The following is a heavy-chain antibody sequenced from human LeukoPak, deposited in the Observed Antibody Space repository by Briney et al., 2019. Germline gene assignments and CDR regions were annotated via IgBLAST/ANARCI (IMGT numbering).Heavy chain of an antibody. V-gene: IGHV1-2*02. CDR3: ARDSYYDSSGYYSSEYFQH. J-gene: IGHJ1*01. D-gene: IGHD3-22*01. CDR2: MNPNSVGT. Sequence: ASVKVSCKASGYTFTGYYIHWVRQAPGQGLEWMGWMNPNSVGTKYALKFQGRVTMTRDTSISTAYMELSRLRSDDTAVYYCARDSYYDSSGYYSSEYFQHWGQGTLVTVSS. CDR1: GYTFTGYY.